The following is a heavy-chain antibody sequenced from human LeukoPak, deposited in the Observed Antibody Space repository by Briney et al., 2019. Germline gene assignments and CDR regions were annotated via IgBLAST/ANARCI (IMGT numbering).Heavy chain of an antibody. J-gene: IGHJ6*02. V-gene: IGHV4-34*01. CDR1: GGSFSGYY. CDR2: INHSGST. D-gene: IGHD5-18*01. CDR3: ARHVVQLWGAYYYYYYGMDV. Sequence: SETLSLTCAVYGGSFSGYYWSWIRQPPGKGLEWIGEINHSGSTNYNPSLKSRVTISVDTSKNQFSLKLSSVTAADTAVYYCARHVVQLWGAYYYYYYGMDVWGQGTTVTVSS.